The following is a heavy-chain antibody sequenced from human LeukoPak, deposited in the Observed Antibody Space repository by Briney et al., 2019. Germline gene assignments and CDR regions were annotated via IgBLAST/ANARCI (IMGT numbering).Heavy chain of an antibody. J-gene: IGHJ3*02. CDR3: ARHSYAFDI. CDR2: IFPGDSDT. Sequence: ESLQISCKGSGYSVSTNRIACVRQMPRKNLECMGIIFPGDSDTRYSPSFQGQVTIAADKSISTAYLQWSRLQASDTAMHYCARHSYAFDIWGQGTMVTVSS. CDR1: GYSVSTNR. V-gene: IGHV5-51*01.